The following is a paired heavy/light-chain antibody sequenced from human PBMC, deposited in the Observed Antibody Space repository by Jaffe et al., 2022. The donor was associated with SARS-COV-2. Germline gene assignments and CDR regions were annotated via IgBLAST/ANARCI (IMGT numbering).Heavy chain of an antibody. J-gene: IGHJ5*02. V-gene: IGHV4-31*03. D-gene: IGHD4-4*01. CDR3: ASVRPFGNYVWFDP. CDR2: ISYSGST. CDR1: GGSISSDGYY. Sequence: QVQLQESGPGLVKPSQTLSLTCTVSGGSISSDGYYWSWIRQHPGKGLEWIGYISYSGSTYYNPSLQSRFTISVDTSKNQFSLNLSSVTAADTAVYYCASVRPFGNYVWFDPWGQGTLVTVSS.
Light chain of an antibody. J-gene: IGKJ2*01. CDR1: QGIRND. CDR2: AAS. Sequence: AIQMTQSPSSLSASVGDRVTITCRASQGIRNDLGWYQQKPGKAPKLLIYAASSLQSGVPSRFSGSGSGTDFTLTISSLQPEDLATYYCLQDYNYPYTFGQGTKLEIK. V-gene: IGKV1-6*01. CDR3: LQDYNYPYT.